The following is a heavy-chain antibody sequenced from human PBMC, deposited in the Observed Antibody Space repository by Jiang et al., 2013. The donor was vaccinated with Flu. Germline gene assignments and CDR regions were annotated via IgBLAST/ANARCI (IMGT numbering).Heavy chain of an antibody. D-gene: IGHD3-22*01. CDR3: ARGDYYDSSGYLFDY. CDR1: GYSFTSYW. V-gene: IGHV5-10-1*01. J-gene: IGHJ4*02. Sequence: LRISCKGSGYSFTSYWISWVRQMPGKGLEWMGRIDPSDSYTNYSPSFQGHVTISADKSISTAYLQWSSLKASDTAMFYCARGDYYDSSGYLFDYWGQGTLVTVSS. CDR2: IDPSDSYT.